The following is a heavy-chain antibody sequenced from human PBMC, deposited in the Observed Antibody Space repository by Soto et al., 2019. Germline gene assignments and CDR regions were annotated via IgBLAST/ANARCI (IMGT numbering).Heavy chain of an antibody. J-gene: IGHJ4*01. Sequence: PGGSLRLSCAASGVTFSSYWLSWVRQAPGKGLEWVANIKQDGSEKYYVDSVKGRFTISRDNAKNSLYLQMNSLRAEDTAVYYCAIDSLVLRYSDEIYTFYYRGHGTLVT. V-gene: IGHV3-7*01. D-gene: IGHD3-9*01. CDR3: AIDSLVLRYSDEIYTFYY. CDR2: IKQDGSEK. CDR1: GVTFSSYW.